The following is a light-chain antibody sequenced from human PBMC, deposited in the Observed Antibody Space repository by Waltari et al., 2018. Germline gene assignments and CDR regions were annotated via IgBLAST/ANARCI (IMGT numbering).Light chain of an antibody. J-gene: IGKJ2*01. CDR2: GAS. V-gene: IGKV3-15*01. CDR1: QGVSIN. CDR3: QQYNNWPYT. Sequence: EIVMTQSPATLSVSPGERATLSCRASQGVSINLAWYQQKPGQAPSLLIYGASTRATGIPVRFSGSGSGTEFTLTISSLQSEDVAVYSCQQYNNWPYTFGQGTKLEIK.